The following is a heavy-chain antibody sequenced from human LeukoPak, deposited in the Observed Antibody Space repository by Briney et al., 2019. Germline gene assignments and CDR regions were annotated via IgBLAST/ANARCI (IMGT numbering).Heavy chain of an antibody. CDR1: GFTFSSYS. V-gene: IGHV3-21*01. CDR3: ARDRSNGDYAFDY. CDR2: ISSYSSYI. D-gene: IGHD4-17*01. J-gene: IGHJ4*02. Sequence: GGSLRLSCTACGFTFSSYSMTWVRQAPGKGLEWVSSISSYSSYIYYAGSVEGRFTISRDNAKNSLYLQMNSLRAEDTAVYYCARDRSNGDYAFDYWGQGALVTVSS.